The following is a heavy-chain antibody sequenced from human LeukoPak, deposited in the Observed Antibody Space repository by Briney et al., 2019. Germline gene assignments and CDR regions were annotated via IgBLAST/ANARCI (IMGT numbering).Heavy chain of an antibody. CDR1: GGSISNSSYY. Sequence: SETLSLTCTVSGGSISNSSYYWGWIRQPPGKGLEWIGSIYYSGSTYYNPSLKSRVTISADTSKNQFSLKLSSVTAADTAVYYCARAQRDGLDYWGQGTLVTVSS. CDR3: ARAQRDGLDY. J-gene: IGHJ4*02. D-gene: IGHD5-24*01. V-gene: IGHV4-39*01. CDR2: IYYSGST.